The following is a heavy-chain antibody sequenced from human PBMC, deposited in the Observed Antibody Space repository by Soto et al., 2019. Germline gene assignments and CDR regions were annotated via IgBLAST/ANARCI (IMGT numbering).Heavy chain of an antibody. CDR2: INHSGST. CDR3: ARDKITGLFDY. J-gene: IGHJ4*02. D-gene: IGHD2-8*02. V-gene: IGHV4-34*01. Sequence: SETLSLTCAVYGGSFSGYYWSWIRQPPGKGLEWIGEINHSGSTNYNPSLKSRATISVDTSKNQFSLKLTSVAAADTAVYYCARDKITGLFDYWGQGTLVTVPQ. CDR1: GGSFSGYY.